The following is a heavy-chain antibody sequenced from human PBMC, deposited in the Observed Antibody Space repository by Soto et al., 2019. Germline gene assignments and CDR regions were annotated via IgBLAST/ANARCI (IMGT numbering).Heavy chain of an antibody. D-gene: IGHD6-6*01. CDR2: ISNSGRII. J-gene: IGHJ4*02. CDR3: AREWGTSIAAALDY. CDR1: GFTFSSFE. Sequence: PGGSLRLSCAASGFTFSSFEMNWVRQAPGKGLEWVSYISNSGRIIYYADSVKGRFTISRDDAKNSLYLQMNSLRAEDTAVYYCAREWGTSIAAALDYWGQGTLVTVSS. V-gene: IGHV3-48*03.